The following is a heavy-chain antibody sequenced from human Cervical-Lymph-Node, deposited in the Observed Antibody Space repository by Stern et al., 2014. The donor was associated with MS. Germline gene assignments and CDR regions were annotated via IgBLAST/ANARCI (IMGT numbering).Heavy chain of an antibody. V-gene: IGHV1-46*01. J-gene: IGHJ4*02. CDR1: GYTFTNYY. D-gene: IGHD3-16*01. Sequence: QVHLVESGPEVKKPGASVMVSCKTSGYTFTNYYIHWVRQAPGPGLEWMGIINPNGSVTACAQTFQGRRTMTSDTSTTKVALRMITLTSEDTAMYYCTRAVGGVGREWGQGTLVFVSS. CDR3: TRAVGGVGRE. CDR2: INPNGSVT.